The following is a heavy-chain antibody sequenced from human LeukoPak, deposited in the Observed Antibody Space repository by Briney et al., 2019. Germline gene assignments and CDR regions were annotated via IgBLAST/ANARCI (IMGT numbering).Heavy chain of an antibody. D-gene: IGHD6-6*01. CDR3: AREGGVSPAFDI. Sequence: AAVNVSCKASGYTFTSYYMHWVRQPPGQGLEWMGIINPSGGSPSYTQTLQARVTMTRDTSTSTVYMELSSLRSEDTAVYYCAREGGVSPAFDIWGRGTIDPVSS. CDR1: GYTFTSYY. V-gene: IGHV1-46*04. J-gene: IGHJ3*02. CDR2: INPSGGSP.